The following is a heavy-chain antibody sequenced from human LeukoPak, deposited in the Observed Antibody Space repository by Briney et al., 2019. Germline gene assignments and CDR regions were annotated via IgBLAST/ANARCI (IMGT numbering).Heavy chain of an antibody. Sequence: ASVKVSCKASGYTFSSYGISWVRQAPGQGLEWMGRISAYNGNTNYAQKVQGRVTMTTDTSTSTAYMELRSLTSDDTAMYYCARVVNNENGGYYYGSGSYYKRSGDGKNWFDPWGQGTLVTVSS. D-gene: IGHD3-10*01. CDR2: ISAYNGNT. CDR1: GYTFSSYG. V-gene: IGHV1-18*01. CDR3: ARVVNNENGGYYYGSGSYYKRSGDGKNWFDP. J-gene: IGHJ5*02.